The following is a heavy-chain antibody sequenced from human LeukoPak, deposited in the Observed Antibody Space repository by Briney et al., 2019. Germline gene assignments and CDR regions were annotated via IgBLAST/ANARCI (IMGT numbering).Heavy chain of an antibody. CDR1: GFTVSSNC. V-gene: IGHV3-53*01. CDR2: IYSGGST. Sequence: GGSLRLSCAASGFTVSSNCMSWVRQAPGKGLEWVSVIYSGGSTYYADSVKGRFTISRDNSKNTLYLQMNSLRAEDTAVYYCARADSGWYPFDYWGQGTLVTVSS. CDR3: ARADSGWYPFDY. J-gene: IGHJ4*02. D-gene: IGHD6-19*01.